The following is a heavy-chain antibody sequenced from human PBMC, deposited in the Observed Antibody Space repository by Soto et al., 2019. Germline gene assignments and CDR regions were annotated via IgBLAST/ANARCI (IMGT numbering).Heavy chain of an antibody. D-gene: IGHD3-22*01. V-gene: IGHV1-46*01. CDR1: GYRITSNY. Sequence: ASVXVTSKASGYRITSNYMHSVRQAPGQGLEWMGIINPSGGSTSYAQKFQGRVTMTRDTSTSTVYMELSSLRSEDTAVYYCARMPYINTXYYDSSGHSDGAFNIWGQGTMVTVSS. J-gene: IGHJ3*02. CDR2: INPSGGST. CDR3: ARMPYINTXYYDSSGHSDGAFNI.